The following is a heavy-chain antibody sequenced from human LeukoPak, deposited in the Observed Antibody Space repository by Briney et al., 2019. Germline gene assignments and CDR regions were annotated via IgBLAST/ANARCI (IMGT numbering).Heavy chain of an antibody. CDR3: ARKGEFWTGNYKDYLED. D-gene: IGHD3/OR15-3a*01. CDR2: IGYDGGSDP. V-gene: IGHV3-30*02. J-gene: IGHJ4*02. CDR1: GFKMNTSG. Sequence: GGSLRLSCTASGFKMNTSGLYWVRQAPGKGLEWVAFIGYDGGSDPMYADSVKGRFTISRDNSKNTLYLQMNSLRAEDTALYYCARKGEFWTGNYKDYLEDWGQGTLVTVSS.